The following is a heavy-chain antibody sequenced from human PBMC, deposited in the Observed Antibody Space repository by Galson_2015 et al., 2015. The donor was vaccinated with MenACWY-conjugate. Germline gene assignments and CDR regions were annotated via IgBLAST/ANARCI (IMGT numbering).Heavy chain of an antibody. Sequence: SLRLSCAASGFTVNTNYMTWVRQAPGKGLEWVSIIYSGGSTYYPDSVRGRFTISRDNSKNTLYLQMDSLRADDTAVYYCARAGSENCRTTNCLSLGAKFSYYYYMDVWGK. CDR3: ARAGSENCRTTNCLSLGAKFSYYYYMDV. CDR1: GFTVNTNY. CDR2: IYSGGST. D-gene: IGHD2-2*01. J-gene: IGHJ6*03. V-gene: IGHV3-53*01.